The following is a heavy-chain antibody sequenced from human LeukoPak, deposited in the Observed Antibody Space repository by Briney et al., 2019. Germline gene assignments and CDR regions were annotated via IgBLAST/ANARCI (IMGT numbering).Heavy chain of an antibody. CDR1: GFTFSSYW. D-gene: IGHD3-3*01. V-gene: IGHV3-74*01. Sequence: PGGSLRLSCAASGFTFSSYWMHWVRQAPGKGLVWVSRINSDGSSTSYADSVKGRFTISRDNAKNTLYLQMNSLRAEDAAVYYCARDNHDFWSGHGNYMDVWGKGTTVTVSS. CDR3: ARDNHDFWSGHGNYMDV. J-gene: IGHJ6*03. CDR2: INSDGSST.